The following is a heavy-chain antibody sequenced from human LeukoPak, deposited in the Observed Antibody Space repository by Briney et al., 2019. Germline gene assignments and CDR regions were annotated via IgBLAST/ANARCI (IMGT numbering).Heavy chain of an antibody. CDR2: INPTGGST. CDR1: GYTFTSYY. Sequence: ASVKVSCKASGYTFTSYYMHWVRQAPGQGLEWMGMINPTGGSTSYAQKFQGRVTMTRDTSTSTVYMELSSLRSEDTAVYYCATATVTHYYYYYMDVWGKGTTVTVSS. J-gene: IGHJ6*03. CDR3: ATATVTHYYYYYMDV. D-gene: IGHD4-17*01. V-gene: IGHV1-46*01.